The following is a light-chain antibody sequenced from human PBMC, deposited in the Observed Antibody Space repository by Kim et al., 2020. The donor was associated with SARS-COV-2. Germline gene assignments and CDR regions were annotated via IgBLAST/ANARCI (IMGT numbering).Light chain of an antibody. CDR3: AAWDDSLNVKV. Sequence: GQGVTISCSGSRSNIGSNPVDWYQQLPGTAPKLLIYNNNQRPSGVPDRFSGSRSGTSASLAISGLHSEDEADYYCAAWDDSLNVKVFGTGTKVTDL. CDR1: RSNIGSNP. CDR2: NNN. J-gene: IGLJ1*01. V-gene: IGLV1-44*01.